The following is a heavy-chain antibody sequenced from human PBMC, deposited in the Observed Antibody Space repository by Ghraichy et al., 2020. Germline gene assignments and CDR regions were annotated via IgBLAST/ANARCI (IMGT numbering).Heavy chain of an antibody. CDR2: LSDNGLST. V-gene: IGHV3-23*01. D-gene: IGHD6-19*01. Sequence: GGSLRLSCAASGFTFSGFAMNWVRQAPGKGLEWVSALSDNGLSTYYADSVKGRFTISRDNSKNTLFLQMSRLRAEDTAVYYCAKGGGWLYYFDYWGQGTLVTVSS. CDR3: AKGGGWLYYFDY. CDR1: GFTFSGFA. J-gene: IGHJ4*02.